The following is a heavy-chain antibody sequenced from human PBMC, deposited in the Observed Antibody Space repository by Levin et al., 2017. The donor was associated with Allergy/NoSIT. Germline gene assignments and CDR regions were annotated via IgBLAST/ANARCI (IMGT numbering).Heavy chain of an antibody. D-gene: IGHD5-18*01. J-gene: IGHJ4*02. CDR1: GGSINSYC. Sequence: SETLSLTCTVSGGSINSYCWSWIRQPPGKGLEWIGNMYYSGSTNYNPSLKSRVTISIDTSKNQFSLKLSSVTDADTAVYYCASSRYTYGTFYFDYWGQGTLVAVSS. CDR2: MYYSGST. V-gene: IGHV4-59*01. CDR3: ASSRYTYGTFYFDY.